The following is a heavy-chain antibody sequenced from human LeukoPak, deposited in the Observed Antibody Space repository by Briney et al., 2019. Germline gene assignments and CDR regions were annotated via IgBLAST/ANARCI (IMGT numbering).Heavy chain of an antibody. J-gene: IGHJ4*02. Sequence: SETLSLTCTVSGGSISSSVYYWGWIRQPPGKGLEWIGNIYFSGSTYYNPSLKSRVTISVDTSKNQFSLKLSSVTAADTTVYYCARVGSGGSCYWASYFDYWGQGTLVTVSS. D-gene: IGHD2-15*01. CDR2: IYFSGST. CDR3: ARVGSGGSCYWASYFDY. CDR1: GGSISSSVYY. V-gene: IGHV4-39*07.